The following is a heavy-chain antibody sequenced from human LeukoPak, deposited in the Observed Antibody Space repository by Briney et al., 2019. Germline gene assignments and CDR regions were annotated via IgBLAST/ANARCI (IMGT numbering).Heavy chain of an antibody. CDR3: AKVPSYGSIY. Sequence: APVKVSCKASGYTFSGYYMHWVRQAPGQGLEWMGRINPNSGGTDYVQKFQGRVTMTRDTSISTAYMELNRLRSDDTAMYYCAKVPSYGSIYWGQGTLVTVSS. CDR1: GYTFSGYY. J-gene: IGHJ4*02. V-gene: IGHV1-2*06. CDR2: INPNSGGT. D-gene: IGHD1-26*01.